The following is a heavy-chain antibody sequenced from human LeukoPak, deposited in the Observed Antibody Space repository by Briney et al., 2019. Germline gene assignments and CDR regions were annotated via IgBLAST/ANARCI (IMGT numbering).Heavy chain of an antibody. Sequence: PSETLSITCTVSGGSVSSGSYYWSWIRQPPGKGLEWIGYMYYSGSTNYNPSLKSRVTISVDTSKNQFSLQLSSMAAADTAVYYCARRSSEGYYYYYMDVWGEGTTVTVSS. CDR1: GGSVSSGSYY. V-gene: IGHV4-61*01. J-gene: IGHJ6*03. CDR3: ARRSSEGYYYYYMDV. D-gene: IGHD3-10*01. CDR2: MYYSGST.